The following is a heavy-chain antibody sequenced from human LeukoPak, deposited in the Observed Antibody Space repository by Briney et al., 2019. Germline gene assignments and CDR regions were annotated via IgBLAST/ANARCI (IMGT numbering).Heavy chain of an antibody. CDR1: GYTVTEIS. CDR2: LDGENDQK. Sequence: GASMKVSCKVSGYTVTEISIHWVRQSPGKGLEWMGGLDGENDQKVYAQQFQDRVTMSEDTSTDTAYMELSNLQSEDTAVYFCADFYTTSGFLYWGQGTLVTVSS. V-gene: IGHV1-24*01. CDR3: ADFYTTSGFLY. J-gene: IGHJ4*02. D-gene: IGHD3-3*01.